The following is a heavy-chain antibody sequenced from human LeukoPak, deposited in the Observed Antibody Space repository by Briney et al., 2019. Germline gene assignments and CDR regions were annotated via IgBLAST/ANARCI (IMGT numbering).Heavy chain of an antibody. V-gene: IGHV3-20*04. Sequence: PGGSLRLSCAASGFTFSSYAMSWVRQTPGKGLEWVSTINWNGGSTAYADSVKGRFTISRDNAKNSLYLQMNSLRAEDAAVYYCAKEDCSGGRCYSLHYWGQGTLVTVSS. J-gene: IGHJ4*02. CDR3: AKEDCSGGRCYSLHY. D-gene: IGHD2-15*01. CDR2: INWNGGST. CDR1: GFTFSSYA.